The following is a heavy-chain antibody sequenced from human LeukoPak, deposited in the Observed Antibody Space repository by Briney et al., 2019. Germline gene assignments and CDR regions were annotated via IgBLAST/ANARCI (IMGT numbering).Heavy chain of an antibody. D-gene: IGHD2-15*01. CDR1: GFTFSSYW. CDR3: ARRPAYCSGGSCYYYFDY. V-gene: IGHV3-74*01. CDR2: INSDWSST. Sequence: PGGSLRLSCAASGFTFSSYWMHWVRQAPGKGLVWVSRINSDWSSTSYADSVKGRFTISRDNAKNTLYLQMNSLRAEDTAVYYCARRPAYCSGGSCYYYFDYWGQGTLVTVSS. J-gene: IGHJ4*02.